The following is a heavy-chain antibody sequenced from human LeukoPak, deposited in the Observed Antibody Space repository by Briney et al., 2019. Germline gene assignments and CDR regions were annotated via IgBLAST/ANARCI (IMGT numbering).Heavy chain of an antibody. V-gene: IGHV4-34*01. Sequence: SETLSLTCAVYGGSFSGHYWNWIRQPPGKGLEWIGEINQSGSTNYNPSLKRRVTISVDTSKNQLSLKLSSVTAADTAVYYCARVEDGYNYVGFWGQGTLVTVSS. D-gene: IGHD5-24*01. CDR1: GGSFSGHY. CDR3: ARVEDGYNYVGF. J-gene: IGHJ4*02. CDR2: INQSGST.